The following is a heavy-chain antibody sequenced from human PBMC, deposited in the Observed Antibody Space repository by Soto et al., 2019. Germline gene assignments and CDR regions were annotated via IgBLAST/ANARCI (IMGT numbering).Heavy chain of an antibody. D-gene: IGHD6-19*01. CDR1: GFTFSSYG. CDR2: IWYDGSNK. V-gene: IGHV3-33*01. Sequence: QVQLVESGGGVVQPGRSLRLSCAASGFTFSSYGMHWVRQAPGKGLEWVAVIWYDGSNKYYADSVKGRFTISRDNSKNTLYLQMNSLRAEDTAVYYCARKGIAVAGPSRRLYGMDVWGQGTTVTVSS. J-gene: IGHJ6*02. CDR3: ARKGIAVAGPSRRLYGMDV.